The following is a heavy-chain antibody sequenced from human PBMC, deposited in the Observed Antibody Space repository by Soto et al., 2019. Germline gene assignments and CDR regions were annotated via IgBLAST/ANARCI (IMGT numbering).Heavy chain of an antibody. D-gene: IGHD3-10*01. J-gene: IGHJ4*02. CDR2: IYHSGPS. CDR1: GGSFSRGDYY. V-gene: IGHV4-31*03. CDR3: ARGYGSGSPRHYFDS. Sequence: QVQLQESGPGLVKPSQTLSLTCTVSGGSFSRGDYYWSWIRQFSGKGLEWIGHIYHSGPSYYNPSLMSRVSISVDTSAFSLKLSSVTAADTAVYYCARGYGSGSPRHYFDSWGQGTLVTVSS.